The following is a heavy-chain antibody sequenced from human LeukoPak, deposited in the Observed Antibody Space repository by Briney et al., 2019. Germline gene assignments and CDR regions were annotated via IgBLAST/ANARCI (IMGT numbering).Heavy chain of an antibody. CDR1: EFTFSSFW. CDR3: AREGYYDSSGYSIRFSY. J-gene: IGHJ4*02. Sequence: GGSLRLSCEASEFTFSSFWMHWVRQAPGKGLVWVSRINSDGRTTIYADSVKGRFTISRDNAKNTLYLQMNSLRAEDTAVYYCAREGYYDSSGYSIRFSYWGQGTLVTVSS. V-gene: IGHV3-74*01. D-gene: IGHD3-22*01. CDR2: INSDGRTT.